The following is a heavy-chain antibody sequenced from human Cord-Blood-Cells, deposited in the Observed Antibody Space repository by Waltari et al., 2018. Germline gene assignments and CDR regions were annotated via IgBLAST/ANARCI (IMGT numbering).Heavy chain of an antibody. CDR1: GFTVSSNY. J-gene: IGHJ6*03. Sequence: EVQLVESGGGLVQPGGSLRLSCAASGFTVSSNYMSWVRQAPGKGRGWVLVIFSGGSTYHADSVKGRFTISRHNSKNTLYLQMNSLRAEDTAVYYCARGGSHYMDVWGKGTTVTVSS. D-gene: IGHD1-26*01. CDR2: IFSGGST. V-gene: IGHV3-53*04. CDR3: ARGGSHYMDV.